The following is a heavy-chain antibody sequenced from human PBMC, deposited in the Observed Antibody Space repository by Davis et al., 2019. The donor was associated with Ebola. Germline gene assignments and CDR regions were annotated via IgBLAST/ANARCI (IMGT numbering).Heavy chain of an antibody. CDR2: IYPGDSDT. J-gene: IGHJ4*02. D-gene: IGHD5-24*01. V-gene: IGHV5-51*01. CDR1: GYDFTSYW. Sequence: GESLKISCTGSGYDFTSYWIGWVRQKPGKGLEWMGVIYPGDSDTRYSPSFQGQVTISADKSISTAYLQWSSLKASDTAMYYCARVTDGYNPGGYFDSWGQGTLVTVSS. CDR3: ARVTDGYNPGGYFDS.